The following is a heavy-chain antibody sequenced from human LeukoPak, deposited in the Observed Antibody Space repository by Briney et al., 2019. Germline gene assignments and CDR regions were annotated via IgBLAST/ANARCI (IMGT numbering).Heavy chain of an antibody. CDR1: RYSFDSYA. CDR2: INCGGNIT. D-gene: IGHD6-13*01. Sequence: GGSLRLSCEGSRYSFDSYAMTWVRQAPGKGLEWLSSINCGGNITYYAESVKGRFTVSRHNSENTLFLQMNSLRGEDTAVFYCANRYGDSTGWFFDFWGEGSLVTVSS. J-gene: IGHJ4*02. V-gene: IGHV3-23*05. CDR3: ANRYGDSTGWFFDF.